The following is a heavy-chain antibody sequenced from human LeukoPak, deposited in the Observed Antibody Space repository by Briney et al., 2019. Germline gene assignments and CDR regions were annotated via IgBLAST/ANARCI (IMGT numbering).Heavy chain of an antibody. CDR1: GYSFSRYW. CDR2: IYPGDSQS. CDR3: ARPEYYYDSSGSPWAFDI. D-gene: IGHD3-22*01. J-gene: IGHJ3*02. V-gene: IGHV5-51*01. Sequence: GESLKISCKGSGYSFSRYWIGWVRQMPGKDLEWMGIIYPGDSQSRYSPSFQGQVTISVDKSISTAYLQWSSLKASDTAMYYCARPEYYYDSSGSPWAFDIWGQGTMVIVSS.